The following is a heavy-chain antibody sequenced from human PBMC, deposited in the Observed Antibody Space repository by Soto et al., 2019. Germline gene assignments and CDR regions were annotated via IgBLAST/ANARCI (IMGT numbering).Heavy chain of an antibody. Sequence: PGGSLRLSCAASGFNFSSYTMNWVRQAPGKGLEWVALISYDEIDKYFADAVKGRFTISRDNSKNTLYLQMDSLRAEDTAVYYCAGRSGSSDYWGRGTLVTVSS. J-gene: IGHJ4*02. D-gene: IGHD3-10*01. CDR3: AGRSGSSDY. CDR1: GFNFSSYT. V-gene: IGHV3-30*04. CDR2: ISYDEIDK.